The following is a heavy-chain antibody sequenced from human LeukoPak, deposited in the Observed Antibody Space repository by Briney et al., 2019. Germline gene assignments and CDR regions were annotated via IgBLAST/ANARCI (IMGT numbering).Heavy chain of an antibody. CDR2: TSYNGNT. D-gene: IGHD6-19*01. CDR1: GYTFSNYG. CDR3: ARHSGSGWQALGY. J-gene: IGHJ4*02. V-gene: IGHV1-18*04. Sequence: ASVKVSCKASGYTFSNYGISCVRHVPGLGLEWMAWTSYNGNTNYAQKFQDRVTMTTDTSTTTAYMELRSLEYDDTAVYYCARHSGSGWQALGYWGQGTLVTVSS.